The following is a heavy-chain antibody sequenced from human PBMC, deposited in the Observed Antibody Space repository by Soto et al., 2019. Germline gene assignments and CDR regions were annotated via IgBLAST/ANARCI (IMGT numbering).Heavy chain of an antibody. V-gene: IGHV1-46*01. Sequence: GASVKVSCKASGYTFTTYYMHWVRQAPGQGLEWMGIINPSGGGTNYAQKFQDRVTMTRDTSTSTVYMQLSSLRSEDTAVYYCARESRGQQLPRNFDYWGQGTLVTVSS. D-gene: IGHD6-13*01. J-gene: IGHJ4*02. CDR1: GYTFTTYY. CDR2: INPSGGGT. CDR3: ARESRGQQLPRNFDY.